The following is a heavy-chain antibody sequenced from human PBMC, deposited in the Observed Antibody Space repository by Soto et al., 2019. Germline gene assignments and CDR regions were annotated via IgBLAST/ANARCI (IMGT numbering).Heavy chain of an antibody. V-gene: IGHV3-21*01. CDR2: ISSTTEDI. Sequence: GGSLRLSCAASGFTFSRYTMNWVRQAPGKGLEWVSSISSTTEDIFYADSVKGRFTVSRDDARNSLFLQMNSLRAEDTAIYYCVRDLEVRYQLVPTWGKWYSSYEMDVWGQGTTVNVS. D-gene: IGHD2-2*01. CDR1: GFTFSRYT. CDR3: VRDLEVRYQLVPTWGKWYSSYEMDV. J-gene: IGHJ6*02.